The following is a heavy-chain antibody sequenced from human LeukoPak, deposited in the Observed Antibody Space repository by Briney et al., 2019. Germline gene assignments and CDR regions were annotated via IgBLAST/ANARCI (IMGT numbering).Heavy chain of an antibody. CDR2: MNPNSGNT. V-gene: IGHV1-8*03. CDR1: GYTFTSYD. Sequence: ASVKVSCKASGYTFTSYDINWVRQATGQGLEWMGWMNPNSGNTGYAQKFQGRVTITRNTSISTAYMELSSLRSEDTAVYYCARAVSRVVQYYYYYYYMDVWGKGTTVTVSS. J-gene: IGHJ6*03. D-gene: IGHD3-3*01. CDR3: ARAVSRVVQYYYYYYYMDV.